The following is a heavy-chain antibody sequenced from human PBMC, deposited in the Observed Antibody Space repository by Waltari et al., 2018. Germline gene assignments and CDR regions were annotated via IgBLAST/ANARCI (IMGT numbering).Heavy chain of an antibody. D-gene: IGHD1-26*01. CDR3: ARGTGSLGH. J-gene: IGHJ4*02. CDR2: IIPIFGTA. Sequence: QVQLVQSGAEVKKPGASVKVSCKVSGYTLTELSMHWVRQAPGKGLEWMGGIIPIFGTANYAQKFQGRVTITADKSTSTAYMELSSLRSEDTAVYYCARGTGSLGHWGQGTLVTVSS. CDR1: GYTLTELS. V-gene: IGHV1-69*13.